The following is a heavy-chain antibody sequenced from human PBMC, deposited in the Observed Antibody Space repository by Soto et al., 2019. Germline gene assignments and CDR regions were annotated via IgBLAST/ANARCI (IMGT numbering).Heavy chain of an antibody. D-gene: IGHD3-9*01. CDR2: INHSGST. CDR3: ARAGGLRYFDWLFSDGMDV. CDR1: GGSFSGYY. J-gene: IGHJ6*02. Sequence: PSETLSLTCAVYGGSFSGYYWSWIRQPPGKGLEWIGEINHSGSTNYNPSLKSRVTISVDTSKNQFSLKLSSVTAADTAVYYCARAGGLRYFDWLFSDGMDVWGQGTTVT. V-gene: IGHV4-34*01.